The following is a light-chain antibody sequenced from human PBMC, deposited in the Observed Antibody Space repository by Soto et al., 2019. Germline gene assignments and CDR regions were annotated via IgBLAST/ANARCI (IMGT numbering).Light chain of an antibody. CDR3: PPYLICR. J-gene: IGKJ2*03. CDR2: GAS. Sequence: TNSADSMGVSPGGRATLACRASQSVSNNLAWYQQKPGQAPRLLIYGASTRATDIPARFSGSGSGTEFTLTISRLKSEDCAVYSCPPYLICRLGHVTKPAI. V-gene: IGKV3-15*01. CDR1: QSVSNN.